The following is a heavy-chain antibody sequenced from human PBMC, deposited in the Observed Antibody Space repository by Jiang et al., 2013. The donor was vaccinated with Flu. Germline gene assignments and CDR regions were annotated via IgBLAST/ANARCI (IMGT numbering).Heavy chain of an antibody. CDR2: ISYDGSNK. J-gene: IGHJ4*02. V-gene: IGHV3-30-3*01. Sequence: CAASGFTFSSYAMHWVRQAPGKGLEWVAVISYDGSNKYYADSVKGRFTISRDNSKNTLYLQMNSLRAEDTAVYYCAIERGDYWGQGTLVTVSS. CDR3: AIERGDY. CDR1: GFTFSSYA. D-gene: IGHD1-1*01.